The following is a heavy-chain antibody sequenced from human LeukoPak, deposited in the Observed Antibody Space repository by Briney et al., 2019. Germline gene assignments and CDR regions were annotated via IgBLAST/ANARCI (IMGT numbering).Heavy chain of an antibody. CDR2: INHNGNVN. V-gene: IGHV3-7*03. J-gene: IGHJ6*02. CDR1: GFTFSSYW. CDR3: ARRLVHYYGMDV. Sequence: PGGSLRLSCAASGFTFSSYWMNWARQAPGKGLEWVASINHNGNVNYYVDSVKGRFTISRDNAKNSLYLQMNSLRAEDTAVYYCARRLVHYYGMDVWGQGTTVTVSS. D-gene: IGHD3-22*01.